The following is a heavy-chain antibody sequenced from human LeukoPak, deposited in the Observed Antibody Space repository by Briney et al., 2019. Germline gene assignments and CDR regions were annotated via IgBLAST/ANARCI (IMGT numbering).Heavy chain of an antibody. J-gene: IGHJ4*02. CDR3: VSLSAYYYDSSGYTPFDY. V-gene: IGHV4-39*01. D-gene: IGHD3-22*01. Sequence: SETLSLTCTVSGGSISSSSYYWGWIRQPPGKGLEWIGSIYYSGSTYYNPSLKSRVTISVDTSKNQFSLKLSSVTAADTSVCYCVSLSAYYYDSSGYTPFDYWGQGTLVTVSS. CDR2: IYYSGST. CDR1: GGSISSSSYY.